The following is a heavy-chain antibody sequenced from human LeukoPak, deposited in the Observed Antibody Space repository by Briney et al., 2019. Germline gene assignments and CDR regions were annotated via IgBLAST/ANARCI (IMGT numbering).Heavy chain of an antibody. Sequence: SETLSLTCTVSGGSISSGGYYWSWIRQHPGKGLEWIGYIYYSGSTYYNPSLKSRVTISVDTPKNQLSLKLSSVTAADTAVYYCASERGAYYDILTGPFDYWGQGTLVTVSS. CDR1: GGSISSGGYY. CDR3: ASERGAYYDILTGPFDY. CDR2: IYYSGST. D-gene: IGHD3-9*01. V-gene: IGHV4-31*03. J-gene: IGHJ4*02.